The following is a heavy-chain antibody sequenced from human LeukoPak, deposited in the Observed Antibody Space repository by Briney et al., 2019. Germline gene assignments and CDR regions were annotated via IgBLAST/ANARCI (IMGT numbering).Heavy chain of an antibody. CDR3: ARVPTVTTSRGFDY. V-gene: IGHV1-69*04. J-gene: IGHJ4*02. CDR1: GGTFSSYD. CDR2: IIPILGIA. Sequence: SVKVSCKASGGTFSSYDISWVRQAPGQGLEWMGRIIPILGIANYAQKFQGRVTITADKSTSTAYMELSSLRSEDTAVYYCARVPTVTTSRGFDYWGQGTLVTVSS. D-gene: IGHD4-17*01.